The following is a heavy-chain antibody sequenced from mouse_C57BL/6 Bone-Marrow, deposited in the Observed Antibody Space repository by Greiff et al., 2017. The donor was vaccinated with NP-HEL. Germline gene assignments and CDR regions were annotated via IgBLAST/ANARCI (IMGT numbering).Heavy chain of an antibody. CDR3: AITTVEDWYFDV. D-gene: IGHD1-1*01. J-gene: IGHJ1*03. CDR2: ISYSGST. CDR1: GYSITSDY. Sequence: DVMLVESGPGLAKPSQTLSLTCSVTGYSITSDYWNWIRKFPGNKLEYMGYISYSGSTYYNPSLKSRISITRDTSKNQYYLQLNSVTTEDTATYYCAITTVEDWYFDVWGTGTTVTVSS. V-gene: IGHV3-8*01.